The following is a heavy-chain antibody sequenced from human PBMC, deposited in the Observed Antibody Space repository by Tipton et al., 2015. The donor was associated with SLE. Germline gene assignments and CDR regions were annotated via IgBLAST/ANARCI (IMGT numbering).Heavy chain of an antibody. CDR1: GGSISRIGYY. CDR2: IYHTGST. CDR3: ARGFFHDYWSAEQGRKSFYFDN. V-gene: IGHV4-31*03. J-gene: IGHJ4*02. Sequence: GLVKPSETLSLTCTVSGGSISRIGYYWSWIRQHPGKGLEWIGYIYHTGSTYYNPSLESRLTISIDTSKNQFSLRLTSMTPADTALYFCARGFFHDYWSAEQGRKSFYFDNWGQGALVTVSS. D-gene: IGHD3-3*01.